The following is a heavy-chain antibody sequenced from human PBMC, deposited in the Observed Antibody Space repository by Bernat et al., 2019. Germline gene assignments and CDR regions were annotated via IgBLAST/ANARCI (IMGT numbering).Heavy chain of an antibody. V-gene: IGHV3-7*01. CDR3: ARVLNFDIVAMSGYFAI. Sequence: EVQLVESGGGLVQPGGSLRLSCAASGFTFNNYWMSWVRQAPGKGLEWVANIKEDGSEKYYVDSVKGRFTISSDNAKNSLYLQVNSLRAEDAAVYYCARVLNFDIVAMSGYFAIWLQGALVILSS. CDR1: GFTFNNYW. CDR2: IKEDGSEK. J-gene: IGHJ4*02. D-gene: IGHD5-12*01.